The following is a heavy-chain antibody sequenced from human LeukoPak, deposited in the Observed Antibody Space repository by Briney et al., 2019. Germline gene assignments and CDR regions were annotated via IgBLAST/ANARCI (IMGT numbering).Heavy chain of an antibody. V-gene: IGHV4-4*07. J-gene: IGHJ4*02. D-gene: IGHD6-19*01. CDR1: GGSISNYY. CDR3: ARVGSSGWSFDY. Sequence: SETLSLTCTVSGGSISNYYWSWIRQPAGKGLEWIGRIYTSGGTNYNPSLKSRVTMSVDTSKNQFSLRLSSVTAADTAVYYCARVGSSGWSFDYWGQGTLVTVSS. CDR2: IYTSGGT.